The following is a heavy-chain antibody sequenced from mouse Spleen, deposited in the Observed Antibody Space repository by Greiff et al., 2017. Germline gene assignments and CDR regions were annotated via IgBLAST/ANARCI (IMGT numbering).Heavy chain of an antibody. CDR3: AYGSDYFDY. J-gene: IGHJ2*01. Sequence: VQLQQPGAELVMPGASVKLSCKASGYTFTSYWMHWVKQRPGQGLEWIGEIDPSDSYTNYNQKFKGKATLTVDKSSSTAYMQLSSLTSEDSAVYYCAYGSDYFDYWGQGTTLTVSS. CDR2: IDPSDSYT. V-gene: IGHV1-69*01. D-gene: IGHD1-1*01. CDR1: GYTFTSYW.